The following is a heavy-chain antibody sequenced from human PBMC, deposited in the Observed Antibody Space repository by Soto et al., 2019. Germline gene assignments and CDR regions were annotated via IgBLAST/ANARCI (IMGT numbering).Heavy chain of an antibody. CDR3: SNDRYYYATPDLFDP. CDR1: GFTFSTYA. D-gene: IGHD3-10*01. CDR2: ISGSGGAT. V-gene: IGHV3-23*01. J-gene: IGHJ5*02. Sequence: GGSLRLSCAASGFTFSTYAMAWVRQAPGKGLEWVSTISGSGGATYYADSVKGRFTISRDNSKNTLYLQMNSLRAEDTAVYYCSNDRYYYATPDLFDPWRQGTLVPVSS.